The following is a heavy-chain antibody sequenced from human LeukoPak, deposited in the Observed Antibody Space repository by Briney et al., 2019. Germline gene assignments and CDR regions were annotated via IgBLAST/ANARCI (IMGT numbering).Heavy chain of an antibody. V-gene: IGHV4-38-2*02. Sequence: PSETLSLTCAVSGYSISSGYYWGWIRQPPGKGLEWIGSIYHSGSTYYNPSLKSRVTIPVDTSKNQFSLKLSSVTAADTAVYYCARDRVGRFGELSFWFDPWGQGTLVTVSS. CDR1: GYSISSGYY. CDR3: ARDRVGRFGELSFWFDP. D-gene: IGHD3-10*01. J-gene: IGHJ5*02. CDR2: IYHSGST.